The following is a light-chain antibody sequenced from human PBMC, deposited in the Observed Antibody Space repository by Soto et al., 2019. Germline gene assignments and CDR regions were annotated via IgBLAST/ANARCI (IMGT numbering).Light chain of an antibody. CDR1: QSLVYSDGNIY. CDR3: MQATQFPYT. V-gene: IGKV2-24*01. CDR2: KSS. Sequence: DIVLTQTPLSSPVTLGQPASVSCRSSQSLVYSDGNIYLTWFHQRPGQPPRLLIYKSSNRFSGVPDRFSGSGAGTDFTLKNSRVEAEDVGVYYCMQATQFPYTFGQGTKLEIK. J-gene: IGKJ2*01.